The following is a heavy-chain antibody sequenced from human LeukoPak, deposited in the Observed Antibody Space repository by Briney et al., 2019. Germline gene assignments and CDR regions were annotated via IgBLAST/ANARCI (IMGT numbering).Heavy chain of an antibody. CDR3: ARVSQWLVSGNFDY. CDR2: INPNSGGT. CDR1: GYTFTGYY. D-gene: IGHD6-19*01. V-gene: IGHV1-2*02. J-gene: IGHJ4*02. Sequence: ASVKVSCKASGYTFTGYYMHWVRQAPGQGLEWMGWINPNSGGTNYAQKFQGRVTMTRDTSISTAYMELSRLRSEDTAVYYCARVSQWLVSGNFDYWGQGTLVTVSS.